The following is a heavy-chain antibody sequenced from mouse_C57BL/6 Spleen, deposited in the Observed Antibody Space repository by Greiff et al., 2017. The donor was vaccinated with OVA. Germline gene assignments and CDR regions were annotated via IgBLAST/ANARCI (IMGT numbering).Heavy chain of an antibody. CDR2: IDPDTCGT. CDR3: TREDSLRWFAY. Sequence: QVQLKESGAELVRPGASVARGWKASGYTFTDYEMHWVKQTPVHRLEWIGAIDPDTCGTSYNQKFKGKAILTADKSSSTAYMELRSLTSEDSAVYYCTREDSLRWFAYWGQGTLVTVSA. D-gene: IGHD6-2*01. V-gene: IGHV1-15*01. CDR1: GYTFTDYE. J-gene: IGHJ3*01.